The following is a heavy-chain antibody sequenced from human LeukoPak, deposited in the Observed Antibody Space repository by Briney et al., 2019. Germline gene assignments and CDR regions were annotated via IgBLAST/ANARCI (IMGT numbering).Heavy chain of an antibody. CDR2: INTNTGNP. Sequence: ASVKVSCKASGYTFTSYAMNWVRQAPGQGLEWMGWINTNTGNPTYAQGFTGRFVFSLDTSVSTAYLQISSLKAEDTAVYYCARGYFYGSGSYYRASDLWGRGTLVTVSS. CDR1: GYTFTSYA. D-gene: IGHD3-10*01. CDR3: ARGYFYGSGSYYRASDL. V-gene: IGHV7-4-1*02. J-gene: IGHJ2*01.